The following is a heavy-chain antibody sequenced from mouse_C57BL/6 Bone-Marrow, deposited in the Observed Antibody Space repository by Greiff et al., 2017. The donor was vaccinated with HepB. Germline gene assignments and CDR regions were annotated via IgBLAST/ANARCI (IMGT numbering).Heavy chain of an antibody. Sequence: EVQGVESGGGLVQPGGSLSLSCAASGFTFTDYYMSWVRQPPGKALEWLGFIRNKANGYTTEYSASVKGRFTISRDNSQSILYLQMNALRAEDSATYYCARYYYYGSSPWFAYWGQGTLVTVSA. CDR2: IRNKANGYTT. V-gene: IGHV7-3*01. J-gene: IGHJ3*01. CDR1: GFTFTDYY. CDR3: ARYYYYGSSPWFAY. D-gene: IGHD1-1*01.